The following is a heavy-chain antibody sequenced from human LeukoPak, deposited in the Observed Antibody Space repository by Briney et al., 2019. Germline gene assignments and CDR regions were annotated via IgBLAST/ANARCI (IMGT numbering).Heavy chain of an antibody. Sequence: SETLSLTCTVSGGSISSYYWSWIRQPPGKGLEWIGYIYYSGSTNYNPSLKSRVTISVDTSKNQFSLKLSSVTAADTAVYYRARVNYVVVPAAIPWFDPWGQGTLVTVSS. V-gene: IGHV4-59*01. CDR3: ARVNYVVVPAAIPWFDP. CDR1: GGSISSYY. CDR2: IYYSGST. J-gene: IGHJ5*02. D-gene: IGHD2-2*02.